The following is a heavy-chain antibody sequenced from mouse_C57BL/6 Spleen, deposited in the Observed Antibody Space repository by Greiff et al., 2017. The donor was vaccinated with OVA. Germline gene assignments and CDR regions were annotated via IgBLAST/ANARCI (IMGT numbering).Heavy chain of an antibody. CDR2: IDPSDSYT. J-gene: IGHJ1*03. CDR1: GYTFTSYW. D-gene: IGHD4-1*01. Sequence: QVQLKQPGAELVMPGASVKLSCKASGYTFTSYWMHWVKQRPGQGLAWIGEIDPSDSYTNYNQKFKGKSTLTVDKSSSTAYMQLSSLTSEDSAVYYCASNWAYWYFDVWGTGTTVTVSS. CDR3: ASNWAYWYFDV. V-gene: IGHV1-69*01.